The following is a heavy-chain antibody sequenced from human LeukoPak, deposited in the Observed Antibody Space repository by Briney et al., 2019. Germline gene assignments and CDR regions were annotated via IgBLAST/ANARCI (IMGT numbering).Heavy chain of an antibody. CDR2: ISSSSSFI. V-gene: IGHV3-21*01. D-gene: IGHD2-2*01. J-gene: IGHJ4*02. CDR3: ARGRGVVVPAAINY. CDR1: GFTFSVYT. Sequence: GGSLRLSCAASGFTFSVYTMNWVRQAPGKGLEWVSSISSSSSFISYADSVKGRFTISRDNAKDSLFLQMSDLRADDTAVYYCARGRGVVVPAAINYWGQGTLVTVSS.